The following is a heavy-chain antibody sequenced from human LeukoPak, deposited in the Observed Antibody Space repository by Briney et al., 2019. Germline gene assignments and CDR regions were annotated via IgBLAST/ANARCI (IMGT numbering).Heavy chain of an antibody. J-gene: IGHJ4*02. D-gene: IGHD3-22*01. CDR1: GYTFTSYA. CDR2: INPNSGGT. Sequence: ASVKVSCKASGYTFTSYAMHWVRQAPGQRLEWMGWINPNSGGTNYAQKFQGRVTMTRDTSISTAYMELSRLRSDDTAVYYCARAGGMIVVGGLGYWGQGTLVTVSS. CDR3: ARAGGMIVVGGLGY. V-gene: IGHV1-2*02.